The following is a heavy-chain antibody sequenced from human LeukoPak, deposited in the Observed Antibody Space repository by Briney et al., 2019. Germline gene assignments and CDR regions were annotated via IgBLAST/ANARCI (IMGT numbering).Heavy chain of an antibody. CDR1: GYTFTSYW. CDR2: IYPGDFDT. J-gene: IGHJ4*02. V-gene: IGHV5-51*01. Sequence: KVSCKASGYTFTSYWIGWVRQMPGKGLEWMGIIYPGDFDTRYSPSFQGQVTISVDKSISTAYLQWSSLKASDTAMYYCARPPRVGSCWYPYYWGQGTLVTVSS. D-gene: IGHD6-19*01. CDR3: ARPPRVGSCWYPYY.